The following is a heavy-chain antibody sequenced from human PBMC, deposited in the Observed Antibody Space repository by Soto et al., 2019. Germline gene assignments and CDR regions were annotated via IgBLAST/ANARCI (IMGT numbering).Heavy chain of an antibody. CDR2: IYTSGST. CDR1: GGSISSYY. D-gene: IGHD3-9*01. V-gene: IGHV4-4*07. CDR3: SRDLIHVLVIAGRGNYAWNWFDP. Sequence: SETLSLTCTVSGGSISSYYWSWIRQPAGKGLEWIGRIYTSGSTNYNPSLKSRATMSVDTSKNQFSRKMSSVTAADTAVYYCSRDLIHVLVIAGRGNYAWNWFDPWGQGTLVTVSS. J-gene: IGHJ5*01.